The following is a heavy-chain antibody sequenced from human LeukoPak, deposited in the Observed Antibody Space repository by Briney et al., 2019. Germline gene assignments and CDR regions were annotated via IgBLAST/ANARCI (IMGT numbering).Heavy chain of an antibody. CDR3: ARLTESRYDILTGYYY. D-gene: IGHD3-9*01. Sequence: ASVKVSCKASGYTFTGYYMHWVRQAPGQGLEWMGWINPNSGGTNYAQKFQGRVTMTRDKSISTAYLQWSSLKASDTAMYYCARLTESRYDILTGYYYWGQGTLVTVSS. CDR1: GYTFTGYY. V-gene: IGHV1-2*02. CDR2: INPNSGGT. J-gene: IGHJ4*02.